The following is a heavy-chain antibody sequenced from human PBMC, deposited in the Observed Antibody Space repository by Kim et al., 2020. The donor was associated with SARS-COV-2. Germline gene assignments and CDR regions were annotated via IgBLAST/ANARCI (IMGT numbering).Heavy chain of an antibody. CDR2: INPNSGGT. J-gene: IGHJ3*02. CDR3: ARVPPPYYDILTGYSFDAFDI. Sequence: ASVKVSCKASGYTFTGYYMHWVRQPPGQGLEWMGWINPNSGGTNYAQKFQGWVTMTRDTSISTAYMELSRLRSDDTAVYYCARVPPPYYDILTGYSFDAFDIWGQGTMVTVSS. D-gene: IGHD3-9*01. V-gene: IGHV1-2*04. CDR1: GYTFTGYY.